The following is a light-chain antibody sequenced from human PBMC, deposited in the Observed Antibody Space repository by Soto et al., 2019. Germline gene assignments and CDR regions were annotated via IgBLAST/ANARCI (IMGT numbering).Light chain of an antibody. Sequence: DIQMTQSPSTLSASVGDRVTLTCRASQNVDTFLAWYQQKPGKAPTFLIYKATTLESGVSSRFSGSGSGTEFTLTSSSLQPDDFATYYCQQYTTSPLTFGQGTNLEIK. CDR3: QQYTTSPLT. V-gene: IGKV1-5*03. J-gene: IGKJ2*01. CDR1: QNVDTF. CDR2: KAT.